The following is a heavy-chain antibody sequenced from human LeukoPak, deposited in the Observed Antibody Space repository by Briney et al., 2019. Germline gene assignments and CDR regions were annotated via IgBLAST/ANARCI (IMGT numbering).Heavy chain of an antibody. V-gene: IGHV5-51*01. J-gene: IGHJ4*02. CDR3: AKVTGATFYFDD. CDR1: GYSFTTDW. Sequence: PGESLKISWKTSGYSFTTDWIGWVRQMPGKGLEWMGIIFPGDSETRYSPSFQGHVTISADKSISTAYLHWSSLRASDTAKYYCAKVTGATFYFDDWGQGTLVTVSS. D-gene: IGHD1-14*01. CDR2: IFPGDSET.